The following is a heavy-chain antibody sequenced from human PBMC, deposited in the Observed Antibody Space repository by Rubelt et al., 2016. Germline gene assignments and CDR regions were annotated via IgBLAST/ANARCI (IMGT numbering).Heavy chain of an antibody. CDR3: ARGMRWFGENY. V-gene: IGHV7-4-1*02. J-gene: IGHJ4*02. CDR1: GYTFTSYA. D-gene: IGHD3-10*01. Sequence: QVQLVQSGSELKKPGASVKVSCKASGYTFTSYAMNWVRQAPGQGLEWMGWINTNTGNPTYAQGLTGRFVCSWDTSVSTAYLQISSRKAEDTAWYYCARGMRWFGENYWGQGTLVTVSS. CDR2: INTNTGNP.